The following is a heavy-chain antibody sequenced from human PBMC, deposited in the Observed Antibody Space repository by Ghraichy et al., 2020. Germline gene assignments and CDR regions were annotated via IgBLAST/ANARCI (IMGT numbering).Heavy chain of an antibody. V-gene: IGHV3-53*01. J-gene: IGHJ2*01. CDR1: GFTVSSNY. CDR2: IYNGGST. CDR3: ARDRGSFYRFFDL. D-gene: IGHD1-26*01. Sequence: GGSLRLSCAASGFTVSSNYMSWVRQAPGKGLEWVSVIYNGGSTYYADSVKGRFTISRDSSKNTLYLQMNSLSAEDTAVYYCARDRGSFYRFFDLWGRGTLVTVSS.